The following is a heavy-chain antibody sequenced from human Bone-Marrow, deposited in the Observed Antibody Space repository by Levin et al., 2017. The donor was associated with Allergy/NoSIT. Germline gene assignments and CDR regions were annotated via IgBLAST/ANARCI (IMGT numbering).Heavy chain of an antibody. CDR3: ASPELGYCSSTSCYEAWYFDR. D-gene: IGHD2-2*01. Sequence: PSETLSLTCTVSGGSISSSSYYWGWIRQPPGKGLEWIGSIYYSGSTYYNPSLKSRVTISVDTSKNQFSLKLSSVTAADTAVYYCASPELGYCSSTSCYEAWYFDRWGRGTLVTVSS. CDR2: IYYSGST. J-gene: IGHJ2*01. V-gene: IGHV4-39*01. CDR1: GGSISSSSYY.